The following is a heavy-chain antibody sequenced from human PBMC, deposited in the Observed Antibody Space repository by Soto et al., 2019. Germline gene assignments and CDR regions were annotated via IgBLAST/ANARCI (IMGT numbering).Heavy chain of an antibody. V-gene: IGHV4-30-2*01. CDR1: GGSISSGGYS. CDR3: ARGQVVAAQH. J-gene: IGHJ4*02. D-gene: IGHD2-15*01. Sequence: SETLSLTCAVSGGSISSGGYSWSWIRQPPGKGLEWIGYIYHSGSTYYNPSLKSRVTISVGRSKNQFSLKLSSVTAADTAVYYCARGQVVAAQHWGQGTLVTVSS. CDR2: IYHSGST.